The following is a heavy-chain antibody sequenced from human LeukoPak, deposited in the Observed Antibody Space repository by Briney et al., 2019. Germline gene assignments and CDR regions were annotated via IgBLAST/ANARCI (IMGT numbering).Heavy chain of an antibody. CDR2: IYWDDDE. CDR3: ARVSTSLVVLDAKGNVPLYN. J-gene: IGHJ4*02. CDR1: GFSLTTSGVG. D-gene: IGHD2-15*01. Sequence: ESGPTLVNPTQTLTLTCTFSGFSLTTSGVGVGWIRQPPGKALEWLAFIYWDDDERYSPSLRSRLTITKDTSKNHVVLTMTNMDPVDTATYYCARVSTSLVVLDAKGNVPLYNWGQGTLVTVSS. V-gene: IGHV2-5*02.